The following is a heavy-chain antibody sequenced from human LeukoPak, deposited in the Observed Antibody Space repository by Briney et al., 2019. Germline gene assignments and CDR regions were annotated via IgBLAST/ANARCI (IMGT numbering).Heavy chain of an antibody. D-gene: IGHD2-2*02. CDR1: GGSISNYY. CDR3: AREDIVVVPAAIYLDY. Sequence: SETLSLTCTVSGGSISNYYWSWIRQPPGKGLEWIGYISYSGSTNYNPSLKSRVTISVDTSKNQFSLKLSSVTAADTAVYYCAREDIVVVPAAIYLDYWGQGTLVTVSS. V-gene: IGHV4-59*01. J-gene: IGHJ4*02. CDR2: ISYSGST.